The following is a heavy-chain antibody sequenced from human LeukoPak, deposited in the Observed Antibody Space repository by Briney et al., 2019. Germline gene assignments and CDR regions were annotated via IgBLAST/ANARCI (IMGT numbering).Heavy chain of an antibody. D-gene: IGHD1-1*01. V-gene: IGHV3-53*01. CDR1: GFIVSDNF. CDR3: AREGVYNSPFDS. Sequence: GGSLRLSCAASGFIVSDNFMSWVSQARGKGPEWVSVMYRGGSRDYADSVKGRFTISRDKSKNTLYLQMDSLRVEDTAIYYCAREGVYNSPFDSWGRGPLVTVSS. J-gene: IGHJ4*02. CDR2: MYRGGSR.